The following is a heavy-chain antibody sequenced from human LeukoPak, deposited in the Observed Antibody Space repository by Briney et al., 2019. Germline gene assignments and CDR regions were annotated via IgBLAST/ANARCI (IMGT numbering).Heavy chain of an antibody. V-gene: IGHV3-30*18. D-gene: IGHD3-10*01. Sequence: GRSLRLSCAASGFTFRTYGMNWVRQAPGKGLEWVAVISYDGTNKNYADSVKGRFTISRDNSKNTLYLQMNSLRADDTAVYYCANGGGVRGVTIASFEYWGQGTLVTVSS. CDR3: ANGGGVRGVTIASFEY. CDR2: ISYDGTNK. CDR1: GFTFRTYG. J-gene: IGHJ4*02.